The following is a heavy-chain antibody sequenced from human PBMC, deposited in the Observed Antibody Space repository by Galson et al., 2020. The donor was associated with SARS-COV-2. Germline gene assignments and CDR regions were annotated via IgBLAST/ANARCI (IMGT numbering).Heavy chain of an antibody. CDR3: ARLDYYDEDAFDI. CDR1: GGSVSSSSYY. V-gene: IGHV4-39*01. CDR2: GNYSGST. Sequence: ASETLSLTCTVSGGSVSSSSYYWGWIRQPPGKGLAWIGSGNYSGSTYYNPSLKSRVTISIDTSKNQFSLKLSSVTAADTAVYYWARLDYYDEDAFDIWGQGTMVTVSS. J-gene: IGHJ3*02. D-gene: IGHD3-22*01.